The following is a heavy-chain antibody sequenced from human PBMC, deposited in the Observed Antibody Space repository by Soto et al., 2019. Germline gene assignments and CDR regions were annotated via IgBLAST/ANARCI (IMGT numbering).Heavy chain of an antibody. CDR2: TYYRSKWYN. D-gene: IGHD5-18*01. J-gene: IGHJ5*02. V-gene: IGHV6-1*01. Sequence: PSQTLSLTCAISGDSVSSNSAAWNWIRQSPSRGLEWLGRTYYRSKWYNDYAVSVKSRITINPDTSKNQFSLQLKSVTPEDTAVYYCARCAHIQLHFNWLDPWGPGTMVTVYS. CDR1: GDSVSSNSAA. CDR3: ARCAHIQLHFNWLDP.